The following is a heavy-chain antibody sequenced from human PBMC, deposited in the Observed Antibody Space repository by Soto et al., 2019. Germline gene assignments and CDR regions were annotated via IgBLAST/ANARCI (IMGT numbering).Heavy chain of an antibody. J-gene: IGHJ6*02. Sequence: GASVKVSCKASGGTFSSHAISWVRQAPGQGLEWMGGIIPIFGTANYAQKFQGRVTITADESTSTAYMELSSLRSEDTAVYYCARWLGSQLWPKGGYYYYGMDVWGQGTTVTVSS. V-gene: IGHV1-69*13. CDR3: ARWLGSQLWPKGGYYYYGMDV. CDR2: IIPIFGTA. CDR1: GGTFSSHA. D-gene: IGHD5-18*01.